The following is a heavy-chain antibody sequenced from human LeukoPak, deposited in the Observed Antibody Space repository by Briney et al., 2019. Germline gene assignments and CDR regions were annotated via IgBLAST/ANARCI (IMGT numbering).Heavy chain of an antibody. D-gene: IGHD3-3*01. CDR1: GYTFTGYY. J-gene: IGHJ4*02. V-gene: IGHV1-2*02. CDR2: INPNSGGT. Sequence: ASVKVSCKASGYTFTGYYMHWVRQAPGQGLEWMGWINPNSGGTNYAQKFQGRVTMTRDTSISTAYMELRSLRSDDTAVYYCARGALLRFLEWLPSLSVPHTFPGYWGQGTLVTVSS. CDR3: ARGALLRFLEWLPSLSVPHTFPGY.